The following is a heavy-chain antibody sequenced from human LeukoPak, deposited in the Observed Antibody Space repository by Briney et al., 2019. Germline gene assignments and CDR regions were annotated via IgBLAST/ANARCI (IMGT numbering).Heavy chain of an antibody. CDR3: ARDRGWAARRYYYYYMDV. CDR2: IIPIFGTA. J-gene: IGHJ6*03. Sequence: ASVKVSCKASGGTFSSYAISWVRQAPGQGLEWMGGIIPIFGTANCAQKFQGRVTITADESTSTAYMELSSLRSEDTAVYYCARDRGWAARRYYYYYMDVWGKGTTVTVSS. V-gene: IGHV1-69*13. D-gene: IGHD6-6*01. CDR1: GGTFSSYA.